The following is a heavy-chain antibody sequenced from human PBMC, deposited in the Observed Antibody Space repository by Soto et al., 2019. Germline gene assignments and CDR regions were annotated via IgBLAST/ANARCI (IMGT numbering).Heavy chain of an antibody. D-gene: IGHD3-16*01. Sequence: QITLKESGPTLVKPTQTLTLTCTFSGFSLSTSGVGVGWIRQPPGKALEWLALIYWDDDKRYSPSLKSRLTIAKDTSKNQVVLTTTNMDPVDTATYYGAHRPGPVWGHNWFDPWGQGTLVTVSS. V-gene: IGHV2-5*02. J-gene: IGHJ5*02. CDR3: AHRPGPVWGHNWFDP. CDR2: IYWDDDK. CDR1: GFSLSTSGVG.